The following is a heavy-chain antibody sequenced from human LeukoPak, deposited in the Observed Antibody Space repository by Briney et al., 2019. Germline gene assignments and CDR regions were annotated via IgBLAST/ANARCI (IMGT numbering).Heavy chain of an antibody. CDR3: ARGFMWHVY. J-gene: IGHJ4*02. CDR1: GFTFSSYW. D-gene: IGHD2-21*01. CDR2: IGEDGSEK. V-gene: IGHV3-7*05. Sequence: GGSLRLSCAASGFTFSSYWMTWVRPAPGKGREWVANIGEDGSEKYYVDSVKGRFSISRDNAKNSLFLQMNSLRAEDTAVYFCARGFMWHVYWGQGTLVTVSS.